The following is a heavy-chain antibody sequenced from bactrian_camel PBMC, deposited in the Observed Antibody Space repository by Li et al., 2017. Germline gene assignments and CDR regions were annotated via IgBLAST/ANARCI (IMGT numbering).Heavy chain of an antibody. CDR1: AVTFSSDY. Sequence: QLVESGGGSVQAGGSLRLSCSASAVTFSSDYLGWFRQAPGKEREGVARMHTGGGVPYYADSVKGRFTISRDNPKNTLYLQMDSLQPEDSAVYYCAAADRDTGSWCSSASRNYVHWGQGTQVTVS. CDR2: MHTGGGVP. V-gene: IGHV3S28*01. CDR3: AAADRDTGSWCSSASRNYVH. D-gene: IGHD6*01. J-gene: IGHJ4*01.